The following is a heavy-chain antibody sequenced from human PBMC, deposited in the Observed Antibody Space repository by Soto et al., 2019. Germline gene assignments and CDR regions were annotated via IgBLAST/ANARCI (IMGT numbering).Heavy chain of an antibody. J-gene: IGHJ6*02. D-gene: IGHD3-9*01. CDR2: INHSGSTN. CDR3: VNDRTGQDDAMDV. V-gene: IGHV4-34*01. Sequence: QVQLQQWGAGLLKPSETLSLTCAVHGASFTDYYCSWIRQSPGKGLEWIGEINHSGSTNNYNPSLKNRVTISVDTSKNQCSLKLTSVTAADTAVYYCVNDRTGQDDAMDVWGQGTTVAVS. CDR1: GASFTDYY.